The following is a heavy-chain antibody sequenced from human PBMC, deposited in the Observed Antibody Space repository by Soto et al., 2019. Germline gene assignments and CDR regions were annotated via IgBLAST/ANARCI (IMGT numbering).Heavy chain of an antibody. Sequence: GGSLRLSCAASGFTFSSYAMSWVRQAPGKGLEWVSTISGRGGSTYYADSVKGRFTISRDNSKNTLYLQMHSLRAEDTAVYCCAKPVAVAGSGDFDYWGQGSLVTVAS. V-gene: IGHV3-23*01. CDR2: ISGRGGST. CDR3: AKPVAVAGSGDFDY. D-gene: IGHD6-19*01. J-gene: IGHJ4*02. CDR1: GFTFSSYA.